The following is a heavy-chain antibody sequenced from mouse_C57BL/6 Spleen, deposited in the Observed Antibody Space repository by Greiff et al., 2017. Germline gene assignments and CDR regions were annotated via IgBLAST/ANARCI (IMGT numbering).Heavy chain of an antibody. CDR3: ARRSYGTTGAMDY. V-gene: IGHV5-12*01. D-gene: IGHD2-1*01. Sequence: EVQLVESGGGLVQPGGSLKLSCAASGFTFSDYYMYWVRQTPEKRLEWVAYISNGGGSTYYPDTVKGRFTISRDNAKNTLYLQMSRLKSEDTAMYYCARRSYGTTGAMDYWGQGTSVTVSS. CDR1: GFTFSDYY. J-gene: IGHJ4*01. CDR2: ISNGGGST.